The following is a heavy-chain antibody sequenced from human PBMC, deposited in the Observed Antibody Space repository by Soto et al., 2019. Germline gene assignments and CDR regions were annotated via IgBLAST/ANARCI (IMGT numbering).Heavy chain of an antibody. CDR2: INQDGSER. J-gene: IGHJ4*02. CDR1: GLTFRNDW. Sequence: GGSLRLSCAGSGLTFRNDWLSWVRQAPGKGLEWVANINQDGSERYYVDSVRGRFTISRDSVENSLYLQLNSLRPEDTAVYYCAVYGYGVSAAAYWGQGTLVTVSS. D-gene: IGHD4-17*01. V-gene: IGHV3-7*03. CDR3: AVYGYGVSAAAY.